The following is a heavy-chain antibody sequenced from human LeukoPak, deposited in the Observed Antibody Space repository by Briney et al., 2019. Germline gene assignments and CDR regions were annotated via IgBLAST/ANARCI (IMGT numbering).Heavy chain of an antibody. V-gene: IGHV3-7*01. J-gene: IGHJ5*02. Sequence: GGSLRLSCAASRFTFSSYWMSWVRQAPGKGLEWVANIKQDGSEKYYVDSVKGRFTISRDNAKNSLYLQMNSLRAEDTAVYYCARENVSGWYRWFDPWGQGTLVTVSS. CDR3: ARENVSGWYRWFDP. D-gene: IGHD6-19*01. CDR1: RFTFSSYW. CDR2: IKQDGSEK.